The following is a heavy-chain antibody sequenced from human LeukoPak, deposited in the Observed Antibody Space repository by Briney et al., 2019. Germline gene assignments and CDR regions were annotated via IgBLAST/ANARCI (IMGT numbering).Heavy chain of an antibody. V-gene: IGHV3-30*02. D-gene: IGHD3-16*02. CDR3: AKDGVILAPGVYWYMDV. CDR1: TFTFSDYA. Sequence: GGSLRLSCVGSTFTFSDYAMHWVRQAPGKGLEWVAFIRNDGAKTYYADSAKGRLTISRDNSRNTLYLQMNSLTAEDTAVFYCAKDGVILAPGVYWYMDVWGRGTTVTVSS. J-gene: IGHJ6*03. CDR2: IRNDGAKT.